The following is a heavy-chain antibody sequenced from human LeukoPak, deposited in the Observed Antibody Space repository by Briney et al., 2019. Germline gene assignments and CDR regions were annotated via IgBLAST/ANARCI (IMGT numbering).Heavy chain of an antibody. Sequence: GGSLRLSCTASGFTFSDYWMTWVRQAPGKGPEWAANIKQDGSQRYYVDSVRGRFTISRDNAKNSLFLQMNGLRAEDTAVYYCARRGGSSSRRSPIDYWGQGTLVTVSS. V-gene: IGHV3-7*01. CDR2: IKQDGSQR. J-gene: IGHJ4*02. CDR1: GFTFSDYW. CDR3: ARRGGSSSRRSPIDY. D-gene: IGHD6-6*01.